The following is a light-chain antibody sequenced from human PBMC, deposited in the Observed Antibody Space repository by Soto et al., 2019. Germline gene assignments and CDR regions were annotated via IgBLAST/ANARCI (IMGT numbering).Light chain of an antibody. CDR2: SAS. CDR3: QPANSFPLT. V-gene: IGKV1-12*01. CDR1: QDVSSW. J-gene: IGKJ4*01. Sequence: DIQVTQSPSSVSASVGDRVTITCRTSQDVSSWLAWYQQKPGKAPELLIYSASTLQTGVPSRFNGSGSGTDFTLTISSLQPEDFATYYCQPANSFPLTFGGGTKVDIK.